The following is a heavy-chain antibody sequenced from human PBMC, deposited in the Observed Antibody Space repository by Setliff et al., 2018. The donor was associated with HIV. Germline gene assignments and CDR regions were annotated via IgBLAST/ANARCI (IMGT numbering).Heavy chain of an antibody. V-gene: IGHV3-11*01. J-gene: IGHJ5*02. CDR2: ISSSGSTI. D-gene: IGHD3-3*01. CDR3: ARVHLTTNAVYGVVSNWFDP. Sequence: PGGSLRLSCAASGFTFSDYYMSWIRQAPGKGLEWVSYISSSGSTIYYADSVKGRFTISRDNAKNSLYLQMNSLRAEDTAVYYCARVHLTTNAVYGVVSNWFDPWGQGALVTVSS. CDR1: GFTFSDYY.